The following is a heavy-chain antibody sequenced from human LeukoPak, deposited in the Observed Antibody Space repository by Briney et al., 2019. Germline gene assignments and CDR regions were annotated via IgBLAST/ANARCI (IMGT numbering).Heavy chain of an antibody. CDR1: GGSVINTNW. CDR2: VHLDGRT. V-gene: IGHV4-4*02. D-gene: IGHD3-3*01. J-gene: IGHJ4*02. Sequence: SGTLSLTCGVSGGSVINTNWWTWVRQPPGKGLKWIGEVHLDGRTNYNPSLESRLTMSVDVSENQVSLKLTSVTAADTAVYYCAREGGFYRPLDYSGQGTLVTVSS. CDR3: AREGGFYRPLDY.